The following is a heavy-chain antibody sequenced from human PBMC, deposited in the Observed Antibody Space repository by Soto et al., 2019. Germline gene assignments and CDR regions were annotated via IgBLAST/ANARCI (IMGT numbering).Heavy chain of an antibody. Sequence: PGRSLRLSCAASGFTFSSYNMNWVRQAPGKGLEWVSFISSSGSTIYYADSVKGRFTISRDNAKNSLYLQMNSLRDEDTAVYYCARISHLYERYWGQGTLVTVSS. CDR2: ISSSGSTI. J-gene: IGHJ4*02. D-gene: IGHD5-12*01. CDR1: GFTFSSYN. V-gene: IGHV3-48*02. CDR3: ARISHLYERY.